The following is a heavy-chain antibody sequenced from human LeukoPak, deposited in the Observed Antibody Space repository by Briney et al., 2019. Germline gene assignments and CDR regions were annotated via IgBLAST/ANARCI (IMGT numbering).Heavy chain of an antibody. CDR1: GFTFSSYS. J-gene: IGHJ4*02. CDR3: ARVNYGDYLPSFDY. Sequence: GGSLRLSCAASGFTFSSYSMNWVRQAPGKGLEWVSYISISSGIIYYADSVKGRFTISRDNAKNSLYLQMNSLRAKDTAMYYCARVNYGDYLPSFDYWGQGTLVTVSS. CDR2: ISISSGII. V-gene: IGHV3-48*01. D-gene: IGHD4-17*01.